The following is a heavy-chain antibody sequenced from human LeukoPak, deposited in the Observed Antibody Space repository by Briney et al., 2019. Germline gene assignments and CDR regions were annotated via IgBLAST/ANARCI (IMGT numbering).Heavy chain of an antibody. D-gene: IGHD3-3*01. V-gene: IGHV3-53*01. Sequence: GGSLRLSCAASGFTVSSNYMSWVRQAPGKGLEWVSVIYSGGSTYYADSVKGRFTISRHNSKNTLYLQMNSLRAEDTAVYYCAKIPLLRFLEWLFSSYFDYWGQGTLVTVSS. CDR2: IYSGGST. CDR3: AKIPLLRFLEWLFSSYFDY. J-gene: IGHJ4*02. CDR1: GFTVSSNY.